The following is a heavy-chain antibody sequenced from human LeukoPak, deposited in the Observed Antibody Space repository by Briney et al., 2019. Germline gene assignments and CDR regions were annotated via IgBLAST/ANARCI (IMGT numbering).Heavy chain of an antibody. CDR3: ANSKSGGTVFGVVAKYFYYGMDV. CDR1: GFTFSSYA. Sequence: PGGSLRLSCAASGFTFSSYAMSWVRQAPGKGLEWVSSISGNGGSTYYADSVKGRSTISRDNSKNTLFLQMNSLRAEDTAVYYCANSKSGGTVFGVVAKYFYYGMDVWGQGTTVTVSS. CDR2: ISGNGGST. V-gene: IGHV3-23*01. D-gene: IGHD3-3*01. J-gene: IGHJ6*02.